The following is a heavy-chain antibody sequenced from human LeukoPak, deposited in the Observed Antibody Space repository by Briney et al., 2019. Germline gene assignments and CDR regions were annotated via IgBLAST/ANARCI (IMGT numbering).Heavy chain of an antibody. CDR2: VSGSGGST. D-gene: IGHD3-22*01. Sequence: GGSLRLSCAASGFTFSSYAMSWVRQAPGKGLEWVSAVSGSGGSTYYADSVKGRFTISRDNSKNTLYLQMNSLRAEDTAVYYCAKDLAHYDSSGYYPKPVLWGQGTLVTVSS. CDR1: GFTFSSYA. CDR3: AKDLAHYDSSGYYPKPVL. V-gene: IGHV3-23*01. J-gene: IGHJ4*02.